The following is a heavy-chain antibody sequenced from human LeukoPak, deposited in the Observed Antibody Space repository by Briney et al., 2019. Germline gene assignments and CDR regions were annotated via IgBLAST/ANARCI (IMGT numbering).Heavy chain of an antibody. CDR1: GDSVSSNSA. CDR2: TYYNSKWKN. J-gene: IGHJ4*02. CDR3: ARGDQNFDY. D-gene: IGHD5-24*01. Sequence: SQTLSLTCAISGDSVSSNSAWNWIRQSPSRGLEWLGRTYYNSKWKNNYAVSVKSRITINPDTSKNQFSLQLSSVTAEDTAVYYRARGDQNFDYWGQGTLVTVSS. V-gene: IGHV6-1*01.